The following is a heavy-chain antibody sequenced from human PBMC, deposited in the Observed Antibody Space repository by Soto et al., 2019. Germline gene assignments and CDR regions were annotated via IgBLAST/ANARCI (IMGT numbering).Heavy chain of an antibody. J-gene: IGHJ4*02. D-gene: IGHD5-12*01. CDR3: AKVDGNISERGYYFDS. Sequence: GGSLRLSCAASGFTFSNYWMHWVRQAPGKGLVWVSRINIDGSGTTYADSVKGRFTISRDNAKNTVFLEMKNLRAEDTAVYHCAKVDGNISERGYYFDSWGQGTVVTVSS. V-gene: IGHV3-74*03. CDR2: INIDGSGT. CDR1: GFTFSNYW.